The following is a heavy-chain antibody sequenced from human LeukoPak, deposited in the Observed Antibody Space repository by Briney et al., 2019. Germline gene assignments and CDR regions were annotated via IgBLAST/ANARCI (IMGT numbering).Heavy chain of an antibody. D-gene: IGHD3-22*01. CDR3: ARAPMIVVVFPPRHDF. J-gene: IGHJ4*02. CDR2: INPNTGGT. V-gene: IGHV1-2*02. Sequence: ASVKVSCKTSGYTFTGYYMHWVRQAPGQRLEWMGWINPNTGGTNYAQKFQGRVTMTSDTSISTAYMELSSLKSDDTAMYYCARAPMIVVVFPPRHDFWGQGTLVTVSS. CDR1: GYTFTGYY.